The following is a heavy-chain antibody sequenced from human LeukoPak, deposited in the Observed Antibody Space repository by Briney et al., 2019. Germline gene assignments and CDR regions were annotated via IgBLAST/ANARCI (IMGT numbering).Heavy chain of an antibody. Sequence: GGSLRLSCAASGFTFSSYAMHWVRQAPGKGLEWVAVISYDGSNKYYADSVKGRFTISRDNSKNTLYLQMNSLRAEDTAVYYCARRGRYCSSTSCNNWFDPWGQGTLVTVSP. J-gene: IGHJ5*02. D-gene: IGHD2-2*01. CDR2: ISYDGSNK. V-gene: IGHV3-30*04. CDR1: GFTFSSYA. CDR3: ARRGRYCSSTSCNNWFDP.